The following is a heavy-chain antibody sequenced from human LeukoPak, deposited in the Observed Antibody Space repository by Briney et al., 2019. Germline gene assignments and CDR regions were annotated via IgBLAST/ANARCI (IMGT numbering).Heavy chain of an antibody. CDR2: TYYDSKWYN. CDR3: ARGWARDGFNI. Sequence: SQTLSLTCVISGDSVFNNAWNWVRQTPSGGLECLGRTYYDSKWYNQYAESVKSRISINPDTSKNQFSLQLHSVTPEDTAVYYCARGWARDGFNIWSQGTMVTVSS. V-gene: IGHV6-1*01. CDR1: GDSVFNNA. D-gene: IGHD6-13*01. J-gene: IGHJ3*02.